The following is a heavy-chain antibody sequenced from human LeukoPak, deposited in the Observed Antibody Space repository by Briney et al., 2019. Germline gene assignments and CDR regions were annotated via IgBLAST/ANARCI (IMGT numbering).Heavy chain of an antibody. CDR1: GFTFSSYA. V-gene: IGHV3-23*01. D-gene: IGHD3-10*01. Sequence: PGGSLRLSCAASGFTFSSYAMNWVRQAPGKGLEWVSAISGGGGTTYYADSVKGRFTISRDNSRNTLYLQMNSLRAEDTAVYYCAKDPSDLGGSGSNNYFDCWGQGTLVTVSS. CDR3: AKDPSDLGGSGSNNYFDC. J-gene: IGHJ4*02. CDR2: ISGGGGTT.